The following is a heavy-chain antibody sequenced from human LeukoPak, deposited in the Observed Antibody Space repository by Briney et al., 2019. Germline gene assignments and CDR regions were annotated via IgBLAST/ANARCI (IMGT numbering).Heavy chain of an antibody. J-gene: IGHJ5*02. CDR2: INHSGST. Sequence: PSETLSLTCAVYGGSFSGYYWSWIRQPPGKGLEWIGEINHSGSTNYNPSLKSRVTISVDTSKNQFSLKLSSVTAADTAVYYCVRGSNPQQLVRWLNWFDPWGQGTLVTVSS. CDR3: VRGSNPQQLVRWLNWFDP. D-gene: IGHD6-13*01. V-gene: IGHV4-34*01. CDR1: GGSFSGYY.